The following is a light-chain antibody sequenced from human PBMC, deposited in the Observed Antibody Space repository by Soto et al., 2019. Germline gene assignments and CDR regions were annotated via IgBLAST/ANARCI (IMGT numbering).Light chain of an antibody. Sequence: QSVLAQPASVCAAPGQEFTISCSGSISNVGHNSVSWYQHLPGTAPKLLIYDNNKRPSGIPARFSGSKSCTSATLGITGLQTGDEADYYCGAWDDRLTVFVFGSGTKVTVL. CDR3: GAWDDRLTVFV. CDR1: ISNVGHNS. J-gene: IGLJ1*01. CDR2: DNN. V-gene: IGLV1-51*01.